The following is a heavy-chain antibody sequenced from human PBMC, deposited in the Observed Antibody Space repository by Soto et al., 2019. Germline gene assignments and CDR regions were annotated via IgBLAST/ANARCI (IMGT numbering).Heavy chain of an antibody. CDR1: GGSFSGHY. CDR2: IYYTGST. Sequence: SETLSLTCAVYGGSFSGHYWSWIRQTPGKGLEWIGYIYYTGSTNYNPSLKGRVTMSVDTSRDQVSLRLRSVTRADTAVYYCARGQYDFRSGSYYYAMEVWGQGTKVTVSS. D-gene: IGHD3-3*01. CDR3: ARGQYDFRSGSYYYAMEV. V-gene: IGHV4-59*11. J-gene: IGHJ6*02.